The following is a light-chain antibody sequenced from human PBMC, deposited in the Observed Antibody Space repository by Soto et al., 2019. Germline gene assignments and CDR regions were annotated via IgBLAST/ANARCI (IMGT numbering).Light chain of an antibody. Sequence: QSALTQPASVSGSPGQSITISCTGTSSDVGGYNYVSWYQQHPGKAPKLLIYDVSNRPSGVSNRFSGSKSGNTASLTISGRQAEDEADYYCNSYASSRSYVFGTGTKLTVL. CDR2: DVS. CDR1: SSDVGGYNY. J-gene: IGLJ1*01. V-gene: IGLV2-14*01. CDR3: NSYASSRSYV.